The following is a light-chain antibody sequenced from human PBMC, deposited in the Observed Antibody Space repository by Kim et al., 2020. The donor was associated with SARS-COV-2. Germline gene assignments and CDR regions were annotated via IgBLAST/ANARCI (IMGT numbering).Light chain of an antibody. CDR3: QQYNNWLT. V-gene: IGKV3D-15*01. CDR1: LSISGN. Sequence: SVPPGESATLSCMASLSISGNLAWYQQKPGQAPMLLMYCASTRATGIPARFSGSGSGTEFTLTISSLQSEDFAVYYCQQYNNWLTFGQGTKVDIK. J-gene: IGKJ1*01. CDR2: CAS.